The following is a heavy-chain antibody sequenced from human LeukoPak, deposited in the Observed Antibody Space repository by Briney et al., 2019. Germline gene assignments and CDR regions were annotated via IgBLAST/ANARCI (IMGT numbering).Heavy chain of an antibody. Sequence: ASVKVSCKASGYTFTSYGISWVRQAPGQGLEWMGWISAYNGNTNYAQKLQGRVTMTTDTSTSTAYMELRSLRSDDTAVYYCARAPYGSGSLGGYPDDYWGQGTLVTVSS. D-gene: IGHD3-10*01. CDR3: ARAPYGSGSLGGYPDDY. V-gene: IGHV1-18*01. J-gene: IGHJ4*02. CDR2: ISAYNGNT. CDR1: GYTFTSYG.